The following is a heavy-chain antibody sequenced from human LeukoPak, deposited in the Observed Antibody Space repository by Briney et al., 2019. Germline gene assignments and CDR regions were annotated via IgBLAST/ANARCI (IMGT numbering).Heavy chain of an antibody. D-gene: IGHD3-9*01. CDR3: ARFRNYDVLTGYYGPVWFDP. J-gene: IGHJ5*02. CDR1: GGSFSSYY. CDR2: ISPSGST. V-gene: IGHV4-34*01. Sequence: SETLSLTCAVSGGSFSSYYYSWIRQPPGKGLEWIGEISPSGSTNYKPSLKSRVTISIDTSKNQFSLNVSSVTAADTAVYYCARFRNYDVLTGYYGPVWFDPWGQGTLVTVSS.